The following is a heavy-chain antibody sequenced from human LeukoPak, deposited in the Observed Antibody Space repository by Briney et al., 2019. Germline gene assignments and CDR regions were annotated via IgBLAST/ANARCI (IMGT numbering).Heavy chain of an antibody. D-gene: IGHD4-17*01. CDR1: GFTFSSYS. CDR3: AREGYGDGFDY. J-gene: IGHJ4*02. V-gene: IGHV3-30*03. Sequence: PGGSLRLSCAASGFTFSSYSMNWVRQAPGKGLEWVAVISYDGSNKYYADSVKGRFTISRDNSKNTLYLQMNSLRAEDTAVYYCAREGYGDGFDYWGQGTLVTVSS. CDR2: ISYDGSNK.